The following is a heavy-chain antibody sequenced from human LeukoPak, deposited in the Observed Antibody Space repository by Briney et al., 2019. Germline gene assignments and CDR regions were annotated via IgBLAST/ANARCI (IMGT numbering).Heavy chain of an antibody. Sequence: GGSLRLSCAASGFTLSSYAMHWVRQAPGKGLEWVAVISYDGSNKYYADSVKGRFTISRDNSKNTLYLQMNSLRAEDTAVYYCAREYGDYVFDYWGQGTLVTVSS. CDR1: GFTLSSYA. CDR2: ISYDGSNK. V-gene: IGHV3-30*04. CDR3: AREYGDYVFDY. D-gene: IGHD4-17*01. J-gene: IGHJ4*02.